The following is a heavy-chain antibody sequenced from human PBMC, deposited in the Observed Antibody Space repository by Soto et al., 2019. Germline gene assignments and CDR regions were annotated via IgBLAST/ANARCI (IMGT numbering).Heavy chain of an antibody. Sequence: PGASLRLSCAASGFTFSNYAMNWVRQAPGKGLDWVSTISGSGATTYYAASVKGRFTISRDNSRNTLYLQMNSLRAEDTAIYYCAKEGPRDEYYFDYWGQGTLVTVYS. V-gene: IGHV3-23*01. J-gene: IGHJ4*02. CDR3: AKEGPRDEYYFDY. CDR2: ISGSGATT. CDR1: GFTFSNYA.